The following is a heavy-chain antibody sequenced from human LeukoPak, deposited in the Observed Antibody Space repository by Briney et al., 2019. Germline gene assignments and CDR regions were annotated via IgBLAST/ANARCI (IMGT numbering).Heavy chain of an antibody. D-gene: IGHD5-18*01. CDR2: IYSGGST. CDR3: ARGGLYVNTAMIRHWYFHI. Sequence: PGGSLRLSCAASGFTVFSNYMSWVRQAPGKGLEWVSVIYSGGSTFYADSVKGRFTISRDTSKNTLYLQMNSLRTEDTAVYYCARGGLYVNTAMIRHWYFHIWGRGTLVTVSS. V-gene: IGHV3-53*01. J-gene: IGHJ2*01. CDR1: GFTVFSNY.